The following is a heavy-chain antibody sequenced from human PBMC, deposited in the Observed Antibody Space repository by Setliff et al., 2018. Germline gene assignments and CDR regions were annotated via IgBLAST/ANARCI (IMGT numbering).Heavy chain of an antibody. Sequence: GESLKISCAASGFTFSDYYMSWIRQAPGKGLEWVSYISSSGSTIYYADSVKGRFTISRDNAKNSLYLQMNSLRAEDTAVYYCARGDRWGYSYGPYYYGMDVWGQGTTVTV. CDR3: ARGDRWGYSYGPYYYGMDV. CDR2: ISSSGSTI. CDR1: GFTFSDYY. D-gene: IGHD5-18*01. V-gene: IGHV3-11*04. J-gene: IGHJ6*02.